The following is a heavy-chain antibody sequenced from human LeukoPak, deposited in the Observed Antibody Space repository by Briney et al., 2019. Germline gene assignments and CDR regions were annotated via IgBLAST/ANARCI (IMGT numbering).Heavy chain of an antibody. D-gene: IGHD3-16*01. Sequence: ASVKVSCKASGYTFTSSYMHWVRQAPGQGLEWMGIINPSGGSTSYAQKFQGRVTMTTDTSASTAYMELRSLRSDDTAVYYCARVSGGVNHLDSWGQGTLVTVSS. CDR1: GYTFTSSY. CDR3: ARVSGGVNHLDS. CDR2: INPSGGST. V-gene: IGHV1-46*01. J-gene: IGHJ4*02.